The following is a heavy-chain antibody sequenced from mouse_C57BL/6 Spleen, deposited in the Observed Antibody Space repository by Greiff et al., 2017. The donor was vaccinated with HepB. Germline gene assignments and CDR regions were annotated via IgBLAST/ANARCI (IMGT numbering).Heavy chain of an antibody. CDR3: ARAGFITTVAPAMDY. J-gene: IGHJ4*01. Sequence: QVQLQQSGAELARPGASVKLSCKASGYTFTSYGISWVKQRTGQGLEWIGEIYPRSGNTYYNEKFKGKATLTADKSSSTAYMELRSLTSEDSAVYFCARAGFITTVAPAMDYWGQGTSVTVSS. CDR2: IYPRSGNT. V-gene: IGHV1-81*01. CDR1: GYTFTSYG. D-gene: IGHD1-1*01.